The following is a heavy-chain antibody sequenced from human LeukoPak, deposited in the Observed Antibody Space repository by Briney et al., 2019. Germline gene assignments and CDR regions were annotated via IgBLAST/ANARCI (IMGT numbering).Heavy chain of an antibody. CDR3: ARALTVVVAATDY. CDR2: INPSGGST. CDR1: GYTFTSYY. J-gene: IGHJ4*02. Sequence: ASVKVSCKASGYTFTSYYIHWVRQAPGQGLEWMGIINPSGGSTSYAQKFQGRGTMTRDTSTSTVYMELSSLRSEDTAVYYCARALTVVVAATDYWGQGTLVTVSS. V-gene: IGHV1-46*01. D-gene: IGHD2-15*01.